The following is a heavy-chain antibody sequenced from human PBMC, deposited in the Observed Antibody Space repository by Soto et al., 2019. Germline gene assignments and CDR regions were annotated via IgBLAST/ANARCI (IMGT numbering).Heavy chain of an antibody. Sequence: SLRLSCAASGFTFSRSSMHWVRQAPGKGLVWVARINSDGGSATYADSVKGRFTVSRDNAKNTLYLQMSRLGAEDTAVYYCARYCAGGSCSYRGAFDYWGLGTLVTVSS. CDR2: INSDGGSA. CDR1: GFTFSRSS. D-gene: IGHD2-15*01. CDR3: ARYCAGGSCSYRGAFDY. J-gene: IGHJ4*02. V-gene: IGHV3-74*01.